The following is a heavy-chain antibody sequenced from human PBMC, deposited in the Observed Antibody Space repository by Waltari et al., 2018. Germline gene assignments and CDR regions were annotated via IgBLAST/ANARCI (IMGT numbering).Heavy chain of an antibody. Sequence: EVQLVESGGGLVQPGGSLRLSCVASGFTFTRYWMSWGRQAPGKGLEWVANIKQDGSEKYYVDAVKGRFTISRDNAKNSLYLQMNSLRARDTALYYCVRDRGWGNYFDYWGQGTRVTVSS. D-gene: IGHD3-16*01. CDR1: GFTFTRYW. V-gene: IGHV3-7*01. CDR2: IKQDGSEK. J-gene: IGHJ4*02. CDR3: VRDRGWGNYFDY.